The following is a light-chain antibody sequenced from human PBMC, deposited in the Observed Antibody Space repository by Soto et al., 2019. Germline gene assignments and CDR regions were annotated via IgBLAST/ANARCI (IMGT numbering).Light chain of an antibody. CDR2: EVS. Sequence: QSALTQPPSASGSPGQSVTISCTGSSSDVGAYNYVSWYQQHPGKAPRLMIYEVSKRPSGVPDRFSGSKSGNTASLTVSGLQAEDEADYYCSSDAGNVIWVFGGGTKLTVL. CDR1: SSDVGAYNY. V-gene: IGLV2-8*01. J-gene: IGLJ3*02. CDR3: SSDAGNVIWV.